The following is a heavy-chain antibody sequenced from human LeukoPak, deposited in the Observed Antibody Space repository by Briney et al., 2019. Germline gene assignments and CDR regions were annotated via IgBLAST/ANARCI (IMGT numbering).Heavy chain of an antibody. J-gene: IGHJ5*02. CDR2: ISYDGSNK. D-gene: IGHD2-2*01. V-gene: IGHV3-30*03. CDR3: SSTSPYLDP. CDR1: GFTFSSYG. Sequence: PGGSLRLSCAASGFTFSSYGMHWVRQAPGKGLEWVAVISYDGSNKYYADSVKGRFTISGDNSKNTLYLQMNSLRAEDTAVYYCSSTSPYLDPWGQGTLVTVSS.